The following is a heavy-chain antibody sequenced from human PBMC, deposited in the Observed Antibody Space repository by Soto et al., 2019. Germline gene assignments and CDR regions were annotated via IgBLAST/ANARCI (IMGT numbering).Heavy chain of an antibody. Sequence: ASETLSLTCTVSGGSINSSDYFWTLIPQSPGKGRQRRGYIFYTGTTYSTPSLKSRLIMSIDTSKNQFSLGQSSGSAADSAVYYCGSEPFLSRARHDDGGQGGLVTVSA. J-gene: IGHJ4*02. CDR1: GGSINSSDYF. CDR3: GSEPFLSRARHDD. D-gene: IGHD3-16*01. V-gene: IGHV4-30-4*01. CDR2: IFYTGTT.